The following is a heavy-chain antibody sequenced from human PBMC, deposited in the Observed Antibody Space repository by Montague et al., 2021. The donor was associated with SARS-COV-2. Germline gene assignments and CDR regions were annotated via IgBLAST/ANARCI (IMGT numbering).Heavy chain of an antibody. CDR1: GGSVSRISSH. V-gene: IGHV4-39*01. Sequence: SETLSLTCTVSGGSVSRISSHWGWIRQPPGKGLEYIGSFYYAGGTQYNPSLKSRVTISVDTSNNQFYLKMNSVTAADTAVYFCARVYGSSFDYWGQGTLVTVSS. D-gene: IGHD4-17*01. J-gene: IGHJ4*02. CDR2: FYYAGGT. CDR3: ARVYGSSFDY.